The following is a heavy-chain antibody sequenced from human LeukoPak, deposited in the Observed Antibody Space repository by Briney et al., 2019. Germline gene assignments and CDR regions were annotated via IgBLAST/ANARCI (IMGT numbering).Heavy chain of an antibody. J-gene: IGHJ3*02. D-gene: IGHD1-1*01. Sequence: SETLSPTCTVSGGSISRYYWSWIRQPPGKGLEWIGYIYYSGSTNYNPSLKSRVTISVDTSKNQFSLKLSSVTAADTAVYYCARGNTATDDAFDIWGQGTMVTVSS. CDR1: GGSISRYY. V-gene: IGHV4-59*01. CDR2: IYYSGST. CDR3: ARGNTATDDAFDI.